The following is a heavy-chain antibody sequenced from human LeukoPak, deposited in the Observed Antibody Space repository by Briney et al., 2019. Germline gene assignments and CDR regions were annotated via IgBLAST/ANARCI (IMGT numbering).Heavy chain of an antibody. J-gene: IGHJ4*02. Sequence: GASLRLSCAASGFTFSNNGMSWVRQAPGKGLERVSAISSTGGTTFYADSLKGRFTISRDNSKDTLYLQVNSLRAEDTAVYYCAYRGLRNPSHYWVQGTRVSVSS. CDR1: GFTFSNNG. CDR3: AYRGLRNPSHY. CDR2: ISSTGGTT. V-gene: IGHV3-23*01. D-gene: IGHD5-12*01.